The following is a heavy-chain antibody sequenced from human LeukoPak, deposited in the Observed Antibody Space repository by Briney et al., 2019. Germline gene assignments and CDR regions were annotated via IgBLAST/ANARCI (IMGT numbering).Heavy chain of an antibody. J-gene: IGHJ4*02. CDR1: RFTFSDYY. D-gene: IGHD6-13*01. CDR2: ISSSGSTV. Sequence: GGSLRLSCAASRFTFSDYYLSWIRQAPGKGLEWVSYISSSGSTVYYADSVKGRFTISRDNAKNSLYLQMNSLRAEDTAVYYCAKDRESIWYPTFDYWGQGTLVTVSS. V-gene: IGHV3-11*01. CDR3: AKDRESIWYPTFDY.